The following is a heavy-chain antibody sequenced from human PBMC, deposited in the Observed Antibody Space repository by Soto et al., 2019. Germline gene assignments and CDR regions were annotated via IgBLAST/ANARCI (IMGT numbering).Heavy chain of an antibody. CDR3: AAHGSGTYYNPLYNWCDP. CDR2: IYWGDDK. J-gene: IGHJ5*02. V-gene: IGHV2-5*02. Sequence: QITLQEAGPTLVKPTQTLTLTCTFSGFSLSTSGVGVGWIRQPPGKALEWLALIYWGDDKRYNPSLKNRLSIREDTAQKQVFLTMTTMDAEDTGTYYCAAHGSGTYYNPLYNWCDPWGPGTLVTVSS. CDR1: GFSLSTSGVG. D-gene: IGHD3-10*01.